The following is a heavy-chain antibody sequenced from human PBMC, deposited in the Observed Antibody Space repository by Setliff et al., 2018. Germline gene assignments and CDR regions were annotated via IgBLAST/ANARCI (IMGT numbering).Heavy chain of an antibody. D-gene: IGHD1-26*01. CDR1: GYTFTGYY. Sequence: VASVKVSCKASGYTFTGYYMHWVRQAPGQGLEWMGWINPNSGGTNYAQKFQGRVTMTRDTSISTAYMELNRLRSDDTAVHYCARTIVGGATRLDYWGRGTLVTVSS. CDR3: ARTIVGGATRLDY. V-gene: IGHV1-2*02. CDR2: INPNSGGT. J-gene: IGHJ4*02.